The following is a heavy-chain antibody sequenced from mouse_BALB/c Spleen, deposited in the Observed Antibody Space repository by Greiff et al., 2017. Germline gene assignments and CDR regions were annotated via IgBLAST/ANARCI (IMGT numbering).Heavy chain of an antibody. V-gene: IGHV1-9*01. CDR3: AREGLRRGYYAMDY. Sequence: QVQLKQSGAELMKPGASVKISCKATGYTFSSYWIEWVKQRPGHGLEWIGEILPGSGSTNYNEKFKGKATFTADTSSNTAYMQLSSLTSEDSAVYYCAREGLRRGYYAMDYWGQGTSVTVSS. D-gene: IGHD2-2*01. J-gene: IGHJ4*01. CDR2: ILPGSGST. CDR1: GYTFSSYW.